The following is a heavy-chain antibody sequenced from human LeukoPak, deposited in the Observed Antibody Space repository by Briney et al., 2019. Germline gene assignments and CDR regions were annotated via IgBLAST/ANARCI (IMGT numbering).Heavy chain of an antibody. Sequence: GESLKISCKASGYRFTNYWIGWVRQPPEKGLEWMGIKYPGDTGDPDTRYSPSFQGQVTISADKSISTAYLQWSSLKTSDTAMYYCASGISYDSYYGMDVWGQGTTVTVSS. D-gene: IGHD3-22*01. CDR1: GYRFTNYW. J-gene: IGHJ6*02. CDR3: ASGISYDSYYGMDV. CDR2: KYPGDTGDPDT. V-gene: IGHV5-51*01.